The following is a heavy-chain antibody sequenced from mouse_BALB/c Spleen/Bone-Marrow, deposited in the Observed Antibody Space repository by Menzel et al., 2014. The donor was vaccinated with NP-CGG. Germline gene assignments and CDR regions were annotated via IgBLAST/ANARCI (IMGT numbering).Heavy chain of an antibody. D-gene: IGHD1-1*01. Sequence: EVQLMESGGGLVKPGGSLKLSCAASGFTFSSYAMSWVRQTPEKRLEWVAYISNGGSNTYYPDSVTGRFTISRDNAKNTLYLQMSSLTSEDTAMYYCARHGDDGRYFSCLAYWGQGTLVTVSA. CDR1: GFTFSSYA. CDR2: ISNGGSNT. V-gene: IGHV5-9-3*01. J-gene: IGHJ3*01. CDR3: ARHGDDGRYFSCLAY.